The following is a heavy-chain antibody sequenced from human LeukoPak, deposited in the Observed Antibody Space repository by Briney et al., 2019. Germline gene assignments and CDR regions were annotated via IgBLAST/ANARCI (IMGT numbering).Heavy chain of an antibody. CDR3: AHRRPGYYDFWSGYFDY. D-gene: IGHD3-3*01. J-gene: IGHJ4*02. CDR2: IYWDDGK. V-gene: IGHV2-5*02. Sequence: SGPTLVNPTQTLTLTCTFSGFSLSTSGVGVGWIRQPPGKALEWLALIYWDDGKRYSPSLKSRLTITKDTSKNQVVLTMTNMDPVDTATYYCAHRRPGYYDFWSGYFDYWGQGTLVTVSS. CDR1: GFSLSTSGVG.